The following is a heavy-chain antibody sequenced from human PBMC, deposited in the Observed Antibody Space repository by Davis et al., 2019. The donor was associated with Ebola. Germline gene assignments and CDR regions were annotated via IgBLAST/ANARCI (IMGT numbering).Heavy chain of an antibody. CDR2: ISCSGGST. D-gene: IGHD3-3*01. CDR3: KSGYKKGGTAEDDY. Sequence: GESLKISCAASGFTFSSYAMSWVRQAPGKGRGWVSAISCSGGSTYYPDSVKGLFTIPRDNSKNTQYLQMNSLKTDDTAGYYCKSGYKKGGTAEDDYWGQGTLVTVSS. CDR1: GFTFSSYA. V-gene: IGHV3-23*01. J-gene: IGHJ4*02.